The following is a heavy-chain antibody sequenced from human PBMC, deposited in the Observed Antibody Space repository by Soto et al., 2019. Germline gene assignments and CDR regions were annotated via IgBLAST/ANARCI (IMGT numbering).Heavy chain of an antibody. J-gene: IGHJ3*02. CDR2: MSSNGGST. D-gene: IGHD2-8*01. V-gene: IGHV3-64D*09. Sequence: GGSLRLSCSASGFTFSSYAMHWVRQAPGKGLEYVSAMSSNGGSTYYADSVKGRFTISRDNSKNTLYLQMSSLRAEDTAVYYCVKARLMVYADAFEIWGQGTMVTVSS. CDR3: VKARLMVYADAFEI. CDR1: GFTFSSYA.